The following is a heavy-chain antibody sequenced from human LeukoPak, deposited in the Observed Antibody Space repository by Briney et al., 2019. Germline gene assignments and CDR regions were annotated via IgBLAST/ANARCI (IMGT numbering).Heavy chain of an antibody. CDR2: IYYSGST. J-gene: IGHJ4*02. D-gene: IGHD3-16*01. CDR1: GGSINSYY. CDR3: ARVAGLPGGREDY. Sequence: SETLSLTCTVSGGSINSYYWSWIRQPPGKGLEWIGYIYYSGSTNYNPSLKSRVTISVDTSKNQFSLKLSSVTAADTAVYYCARVAGLPGGREDYWGQGTLVTVSS. V-gene: IGHV4-59*01.